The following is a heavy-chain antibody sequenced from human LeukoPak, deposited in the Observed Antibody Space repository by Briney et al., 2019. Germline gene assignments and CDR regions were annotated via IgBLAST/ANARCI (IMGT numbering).Heavy chain of an antibody. Sequence: SVKVSCKASGGTFSSYAISWVRQAPGQGLEWMGRIIPILGIANYAQKFQGRVTITADKSTSTAYMELSSLRSEDTAVYYCARARDDYINNWFDPWGQGTLVTVSS. CDR2: IIPILGIA. CDR1: GGTFSSYA. V-gene: IGHV1-69*04. CDR3: ARARDDYINNWFDP. J-gene: IGHJ5*02. D-gene: IGHD5-24*01.